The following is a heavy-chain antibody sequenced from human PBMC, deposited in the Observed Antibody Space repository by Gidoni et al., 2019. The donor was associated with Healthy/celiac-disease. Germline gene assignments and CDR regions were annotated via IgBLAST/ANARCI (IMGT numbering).Heavy chain of an antibody. J-gene: IGHJ3*02. CDR2: TYYRSEWYY. Sequence: QVQLPQSGPGLAQPSQTLSLTCPISGDTVSSSGVAWNWIRQSPSRGLEWLGRTYYRSEWYYDYAVIVKGGITINPDTSKNQFSLHLNSVTPEDTAVYYCERGAWRAFDIWGRGTMVTVSS. D-gene: IGHD3-3*01. CDR1: GDTVSSSGVA. V-gene: IGHV6-1*01. CDR3: ERGAWRAFDI.